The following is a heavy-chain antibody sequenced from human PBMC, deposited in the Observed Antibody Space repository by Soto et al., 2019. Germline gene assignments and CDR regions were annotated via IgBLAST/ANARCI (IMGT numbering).Heavy chain of an antibody. CDR1: GFTFGTYA. CDR2: ITDVGDTR. V-gene: IGHV3-23*04. D-gene: IGHD5-12*01. J-gene: IGHJ6*02. Sequence: EVQLVESGGGLVQSGESLRLSCAASGFTFGTYAMNWVRQSPGKGLEWASTITDVGDTRYYADFVKGRFTITRDNSKNTLFLQMNSLRAEATARYYCAKDRDIAYPLEGGFYYSGMDFWGQGTTVTVSS. CDR3: AKDRDIAYPLEGGFYYSGMDF.